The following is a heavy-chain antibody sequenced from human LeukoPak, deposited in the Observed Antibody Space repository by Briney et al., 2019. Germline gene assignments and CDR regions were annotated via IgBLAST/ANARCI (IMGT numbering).Heavy chain of an antibody. CDR1: GYTSTSYG. CDR3: ARDGANYDILTGYYLPLGY. Sequence: GASVKVSCKASGYTSTSYGISWVRQAPGQGLEWMGWISAYNGNTNYAQKLQGRVTMTTDTSTSTAYMELRSLRSDDTAVYYCARDGANYDILTGYYLPLGYWGQGTLVTVSS. CDR2: ISAYNGNT. V-gene: IGHV1-18*01. J-gene: IGHJ4*02. D-gene: IGHD3-9*01.